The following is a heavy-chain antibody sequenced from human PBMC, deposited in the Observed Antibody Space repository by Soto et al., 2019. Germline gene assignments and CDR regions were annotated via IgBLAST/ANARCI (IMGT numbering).Heavy chain of an antibody. CDR2: ISGSGDIT. Sequence: LRLSCAASGFTFSSYAMSWVRQAPGRGLDWVSAISGSGDITYSADSVKGRFTISRDNSKNTLYLQMNSLRAEDTAVYYCAVHGYDYWGQGTQVTVSS. V-gene: IGHV3-23*01. J-gene: IGHJ4*02. D-gene: IGHD1-1*01. CDR3: AVHGYDY. CDR1: GFTFSSYA.